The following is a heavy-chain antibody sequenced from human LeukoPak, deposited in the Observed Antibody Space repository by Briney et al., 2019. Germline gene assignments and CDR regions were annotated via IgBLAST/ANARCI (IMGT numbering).Heavy chain of an antibody. Sequence: GGSLRLSCAASGFTFSSYGMHWVRQAPGKGLEWVAFIRYDGSNKYYADSVKGRFTISRDNAKNSFYLQMNSLRAEDTALYYCARDRGGIGYYMDVWGKGTTVTVSS. V-gene: IGHV3-30*02. CDR2: IRYDGSNK. CDR3: ARDRGGIGYYMDV. D-gene: IGHD3-16*02. J-gene: IGHJ6*03. CDR1: GFTFSSYG.